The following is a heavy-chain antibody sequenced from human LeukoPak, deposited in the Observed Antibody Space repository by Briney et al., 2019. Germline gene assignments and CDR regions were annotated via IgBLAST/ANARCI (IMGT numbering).Heavy chain of an antibody. D-gene: IGHD2-2*01. V-gene: IGHV3-23*01. CDR1: GFTFSSYA. Sequence: AGGSLRLSCAASGFTFSSYAMSWVRQAPGKGLEWVSAISGSGGSTYYADSVKGRFTISRDNSKNTLYLQMNRLRAEDTAVYYCAKHQLLLGWFDPWGQGTLVTVSS. CDR2: ISGSGGST. CDR3: AKHQLLLGWFDP. J-gene: IGHJ5*02.